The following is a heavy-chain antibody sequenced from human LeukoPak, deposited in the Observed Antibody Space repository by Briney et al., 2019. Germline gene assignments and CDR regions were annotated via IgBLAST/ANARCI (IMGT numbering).Heavy chain of an antibody. CDR3: ARHEGTVTTSLDY. CDR1: GGSFSGYY. V-gene: IGHV4-34*01. Sequence: SETLSLTCAVYGGSFSGYYWSWIRQPPGKGLEWLGEINHSGSTNYNPSLKSRVTISVDTSKNQFSLKLSSVTAADTAVYYCARHEGTVTTSLDYWGQGTLVTVSS. CDR2: INHSGST. J-gene: IGHJ4*02. D-gene: IGHD4-17*01.